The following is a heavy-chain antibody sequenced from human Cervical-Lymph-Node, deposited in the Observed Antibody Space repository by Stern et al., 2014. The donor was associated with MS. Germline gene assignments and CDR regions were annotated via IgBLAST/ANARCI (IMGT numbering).Heavy chain of an antibody. J-gene: IGHJ5*02. V-gene: IGHV4-34*01. CDR2: INHSGST. CDR1: GGSFSGYY. Sequence: QVQLQQWGAGLLKPSETLSLTCAVYGGSFSGYYWSWIRQPPGKGLEWIGEINHSGSTNYNPSPKSRLTISGHTAKNQFSLKLSSVTAADTAVYYCARDARGLRTPNWFDPWGQGTLVTVSS. CDR3: ARDARGLRTPNWFDP. D-gene: IGHD5-12*01.